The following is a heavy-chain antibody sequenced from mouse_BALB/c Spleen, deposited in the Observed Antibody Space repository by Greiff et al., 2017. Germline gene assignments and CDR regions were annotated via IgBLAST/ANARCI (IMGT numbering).Heavy chain of an antibody. V-gene: IGHV2-6-7*01. J-gene: IGHJ4*01. CDR1: GFSLTGYG. D-gene: IGHD2-4*01. CDR3: AREFYDYDGYYAMDY. CDR2: IWGDGST. Sequence: QVQLQQSGPGLVAPSQSLSITCTVSGFSLTGYGVNWVRQPPGKGLEWLGMIWGDGSTDYNSALKSRLSISKDNSKSQVFLKMNSLQTDDTARYYCAREFYDYDGYYAMDYWGQGTSVTVSS.